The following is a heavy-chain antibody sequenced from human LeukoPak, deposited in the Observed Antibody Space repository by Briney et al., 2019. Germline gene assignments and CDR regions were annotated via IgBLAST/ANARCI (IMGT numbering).Heavy chain of an antibody. CDR2: INQDGSEK. CDR3: ARAFYSYFDY. D-gene: IGHD2/OR15-2a*01. CDR1: GLNFRSSW. V-gene: IGHV3-7*03. Sequence: GGSLRLSCAASGLNFRSSWMSWIRRAPGKGLERVANINQDGSEKYYVDSVKGRFTISRDNAKNSLYLQMNSLRVEDTAVYYCARAFYSYFDYWGQGTLVVVST. J-gene: IGHJ4*02.